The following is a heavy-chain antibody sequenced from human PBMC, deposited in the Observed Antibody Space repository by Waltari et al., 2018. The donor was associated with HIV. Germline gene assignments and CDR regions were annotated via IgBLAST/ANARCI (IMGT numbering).Heavy chain of an antibody. CDR2: IIPIFGTA. CDR1: GGTFSSYA. V-gene: IGHV1-69*01. D-gene: IGHD3-9*01. Sequence: QVQLVQSGAEVKKPGSSVKVSCKASGGTFSSYAISWVRQAPGQGLEWMGGIIPIFGTANYAQKFQGRVTITADESTSTAYMELSSLRSEDTAVYYCARANAPHFDWLLSPYYFDYWGQGTLVTVSS. J-gene: IGHJ4*02. CDR3: ARANAPHFDWLLSPYYFDY.